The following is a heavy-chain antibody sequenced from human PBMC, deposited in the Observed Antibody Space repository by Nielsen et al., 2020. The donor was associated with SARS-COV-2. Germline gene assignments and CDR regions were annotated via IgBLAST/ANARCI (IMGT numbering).Heavy chain of an antibody. Sequence: SVKVSCKASGATFSNYTITWVRQAPGQGLEWMGGVIPIFGTPNYAQKFLGRVTITADKSTNTAYMELTSLRSEDTAVYYCARGSGSYLVADYWGQGTLVTVSS. J-gene: IGHJ4*02. CDR2: VIPIFGTP. V-gene: IGHV1-69*06. CDR1: GATFSNYT. CDR3: ARGSGSYLVADY. D-gene: IGHD1-26*01.